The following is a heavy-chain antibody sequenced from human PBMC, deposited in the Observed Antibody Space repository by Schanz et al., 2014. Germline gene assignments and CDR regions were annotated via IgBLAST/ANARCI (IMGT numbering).Heavy chain of an antibody. CDR1: GFTFSSYG. CDR2: ISYDGSNK. D-gene: IGHD3-16*01. CDR3: AKALKPYIASRNGLDV. J-gene: IGHJ6*02. V-gene: IGHV3-30*18. Sequence: QVQLVESGGGVVQPGRSLRLSCAVSGFTFSSYGMHWVRQAPGKGLEWVALISYDGSNKHYADSVKGRFTISRDNSKNTLYLQMNSLRPDDTAVYYCAKALKPYIASRNGLDVWGHGTTVTVSS.